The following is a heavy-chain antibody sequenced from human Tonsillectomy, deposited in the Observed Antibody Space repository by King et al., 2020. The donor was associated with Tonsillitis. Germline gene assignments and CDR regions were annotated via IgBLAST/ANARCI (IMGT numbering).Heavy chain of an antibody. D-gene: IGHD3-9*01. CDR2: IDPSDSYT. J-gene: IGHJ3*02. CDR3: ARHIPPYDILTGYAFDI. CDR1: GYSFTSYW. Sequence: VQLVESGAEVKKPGESLRISCKGSGYSFTSYWISWVRQMPGKGLEWMGRIDPSDSYTNYSPSFQGHVTISADKSISTAYLQWSSLKASDTAMYYCARHIPPYDILTGYAFDIWGHGTMVTVSS. V-gene: IGHV5-10-1*03.